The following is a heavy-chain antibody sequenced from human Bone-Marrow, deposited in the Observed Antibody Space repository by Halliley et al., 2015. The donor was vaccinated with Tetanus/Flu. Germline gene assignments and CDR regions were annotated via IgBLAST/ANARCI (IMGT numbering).Heavy chain of an antibody. J-gene: IGHJ4*02. CDR2: IYRNGTT. Sequence: TLSLTCNVSGYSISSGYFWGWVRQPPEKGLEWIGSIYRNGTTFYNPSLNSRVSISVDTYKNHFSLRLTSVTAADTAVYYCARAMAPSTTLSPFDYWGPGTLVTVSS. CDR1: GYSISSGYF. CDR3: ARAMAPSTTLSPFDY. D-gene: IGHD1-1*01. V-gene: IGHV4-38-2*02.